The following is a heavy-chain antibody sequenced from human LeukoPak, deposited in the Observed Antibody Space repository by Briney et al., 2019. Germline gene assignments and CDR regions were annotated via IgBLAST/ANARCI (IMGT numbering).Heavy chain of an antibody. Sequence: PGRSLRLSCAASGFTFDDYATHWVRQAPGKGLEWVSGISWNSGSIGYADSVKGRFTVSRDNAKNSLYLQMNSLRAEDTALYYCAKDVYSSSWYGPNYFDYWGQGTLVTVSS. D-gene: IGHD6-13*01. CDR2: ISWNSGSI. CDR1: GFTFDDYA. J-gene: IGHJ4*02. CDR3: AKDVYSSSWYGPNYFDY. V-gene: IGHV3-9*01.